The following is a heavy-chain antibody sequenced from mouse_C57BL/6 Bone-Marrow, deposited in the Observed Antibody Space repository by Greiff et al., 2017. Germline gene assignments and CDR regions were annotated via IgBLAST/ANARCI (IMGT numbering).Heavy chain of an antibody. J-gene: IGHJ3*01. Sequence: EVKLVESGAELVKPGASVKLSCTASGFNIQDYYMHWVKRRTEQGLEWIGRIDPEDGETKYAPKFQGKAPITADTSSNTAYLQLSSLTSEDTAVYYCARRYGSSSFAYWGQGTLVTVSA. CDR2: IDPEDGET. V-gene: IGHV14-2*01. CDR3: ARRYGSSSFAY. CDR1: GFNIQDYY. D-gene: IGHD1-1*01.